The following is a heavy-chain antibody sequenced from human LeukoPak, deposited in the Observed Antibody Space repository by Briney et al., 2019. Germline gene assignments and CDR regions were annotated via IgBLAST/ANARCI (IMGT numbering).Heavy chain of an antibody. CDR1: GFTFDDYA. CDR2: FSGNGGSI. Sequence: GGSLRLSCAASGFTFDDYAMHWVRQVPGKGLEWVSGFSGNGGSIYYADSVKGRFTISRDNSKNTLFLQINSLRAEDTAVYYCAKSSGGTAYYYYMDVWGKGTTVIVSS. J-gene: IGHJ6*03. CDR3: AKSSGGTAYYYYMDV. D-gene: IGHD6-6*01. V-gene: IGHV3-23*01.